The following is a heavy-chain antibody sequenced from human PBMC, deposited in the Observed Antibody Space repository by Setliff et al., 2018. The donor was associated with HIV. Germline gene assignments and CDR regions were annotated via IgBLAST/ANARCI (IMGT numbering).Heavy chain of an antibody. CDR3: VTLTTVVSFWAFDI. CDR2: ISSSSSSYT. Sequence: GGSLRLSGAASGFTFSDYYMSWIRQAPGKGLEWVSYISSSSSSYTSYADFVKGRFTISRDNAKNTMYLQMDSLTAEDTAVYYCVTLTTVVSFWAFDIWGQGSMVTVSS. D-gene: IGHD1-1*01. CDR1: GFTFSDYY. J-gene: IGHJ3*02. V-gene: IGHV3-11*06.